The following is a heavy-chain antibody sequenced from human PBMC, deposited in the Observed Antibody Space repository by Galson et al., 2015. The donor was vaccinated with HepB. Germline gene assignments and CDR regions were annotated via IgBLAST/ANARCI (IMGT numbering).Heavy chain of an antibody. Sequence: SLRLSCAASGLTFKPAWMSWVRQAPGKGLEWVGRIKSNPDGGTTDYPAPVKGRFTLSRDDSKNAVYLQMNSLKTEDTAVYYCTTVVSNWGQGTLVTVSS. D-gene: IGHD4-11*01. CDR3: TTVVSN. J-gene: IGHJ4*02. CDR2: IKSNPDGGTT. V-gene: IGHV3-15*01. CDR1: GLTFKPAW.